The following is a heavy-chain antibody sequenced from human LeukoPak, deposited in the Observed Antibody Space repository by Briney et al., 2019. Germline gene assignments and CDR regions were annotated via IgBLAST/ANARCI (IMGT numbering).Heavy chain of an antibody. D-gene: IGHD1-26*01. J-gene: IGHJ4*02. V-gene: IGHV1-69*13. CDR1: GGTFSSYA. CDR2: IIPIFGTA. CDR3: ASCGSYPPCYFDY. Sequence: ASVEVSCKASGGTFSSYAISWVRQAPGQGLEWMGGIIPIFGTANYAQKFQGRVTITADESTSTAYMELSSLRSEDTAVYYCASCGSYPPCYFDYWGQGTLVTVSS.